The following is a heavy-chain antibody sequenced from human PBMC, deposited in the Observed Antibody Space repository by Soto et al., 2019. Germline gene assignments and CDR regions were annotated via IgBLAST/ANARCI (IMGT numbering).Heavy chain of an antibody. V-gene: IGHV3-74*01. CDR1: GFTFWSYF. J-gene: IGHJ6*02. Sequence: EVQLVKSGGGLVQPGGSLRLSCAASGFTFWSYFMAWVRQTPGKGLVLVSQITGDGSTTNYADSVRGRFTISRDNAKNTLHLQMNSLRDEDTAIYYCARENWYSLDVWGQGTTVTVSS. CDR3: ARENWYSLDV. CDR2: ITGDGSTT. D-gene: IGHD1-26*01.